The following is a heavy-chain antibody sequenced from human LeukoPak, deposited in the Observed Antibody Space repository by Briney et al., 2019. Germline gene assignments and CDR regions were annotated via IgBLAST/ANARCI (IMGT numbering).Heavy chain of an antibody. J-gene: IGHJ4*02. CDR1: GFSFNTYA. CDR2: VSHTGART. Sequence: PGGSLRLSCETSGFSFNTYAMSWVRQTPGKGLEWVAGVSHTGARTYYADSVKGRFTISRDSSKKTVFLQMTGLRAEDTAVYYCAKDLDIVVVVAAPPPVGFDYWGQGTLVTVSS. V-gene: IGHV3-23*01. D-gene: IGHD2-15*01. CDR3: AKDLDIVVVVAAPPPVGFDY.